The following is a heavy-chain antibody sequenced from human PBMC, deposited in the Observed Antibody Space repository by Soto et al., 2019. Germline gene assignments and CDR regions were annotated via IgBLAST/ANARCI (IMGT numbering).Heavy chain of an antibody. CDR3: ARDGRYSYGFYYYYYGMDV. CDR2: IIPIFGTA. V-gene: IGHV1-69*13. CDR1: GGTFSSYA. J-gene: IGHJ6*02. Sequence: SVKVSCKASGGTFSSYAISWVRQAPGQGLGWMGGIIPIFGTANYAQKFQGRVTITADESTSTAYMELSSLRSEDTAVYYCARDGRYSYGFYYYYYGMDVWGQGTTVTVSS. D-gene: IGHD5-18*01.